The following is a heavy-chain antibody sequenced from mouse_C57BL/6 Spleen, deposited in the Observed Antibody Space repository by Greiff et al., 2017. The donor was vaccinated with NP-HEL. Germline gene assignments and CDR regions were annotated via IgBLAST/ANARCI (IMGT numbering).Heavy chain of an antibody. CDR2: ISYSGST. CDR1: GYSITSDY. CDR3: ARWGLTRYFDY. Sequence: EVKLVESGPGLVKPSQSLSLTCSVSGYSITSDYWNWIRKFPGNKLEYMGFISYSGSTYYNPSLKSRISITRDTSKSQYYLQMNSVTTEDTATYYCARWGLTRYFDYWGQGTPLTVSS. J-gene: IGHJ2*01. D-gene: IGHD2-13*01. V-gene: IGHV3-8*01.